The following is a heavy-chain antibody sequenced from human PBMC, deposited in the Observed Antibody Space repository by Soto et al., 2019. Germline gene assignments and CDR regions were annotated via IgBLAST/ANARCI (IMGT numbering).Heavy chain of an antibody. V-gene: IGHV3-66*01. CDR1: GFTVSSNY. CDR3: AGGWYVNYFDY. CDR2: ISTGGST. J-gene: IGHJ4*02. Sequence: EVQLVESGGGLVQPGGSLRLSCAASGFTVSSNYMSWVRQAPGKGLEWVSIISTGGSTYYADSVKGRFTISRDNSKNTLYLQMNSLSAADTAVYYCAGGWYVNYFDYWGQGTLVTVSS. D-gene: IGHD6-19*01.